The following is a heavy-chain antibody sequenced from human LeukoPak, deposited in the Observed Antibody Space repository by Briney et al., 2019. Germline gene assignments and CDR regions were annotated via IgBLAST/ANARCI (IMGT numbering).Heavy chain of an antibody. CDR3: AKSPVTRDSSALD. Sequence: PGGSLRLSCAASGFTFHDYAMHWVRQAPGKGLEWVSGISWNSGSIGYADSVKGRFTISRDNAKNSLYLQMNSLRPEDTAFYYCAKSPVTRDSSALDWGQGTLVTVSS. J-gene: IGHJ4*02. CDR2: ISWNSGSI. CDR1: GFTFHDYA. D-gene: IGHD6-19*01. V-gene: IGHV3-9*01.